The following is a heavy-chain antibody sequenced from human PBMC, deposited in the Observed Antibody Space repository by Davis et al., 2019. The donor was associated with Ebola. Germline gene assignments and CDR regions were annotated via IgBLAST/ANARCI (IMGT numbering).Heavy chain of an antibody. Sequence: AASVKVSCKASGGTFSSYAISWVRQAPGQGLEWMGGIIPILGIANYAQKFQGRVTMTRDTSTSTVYMELSSLRSEDTAVYYCAGGGYIAAGSAWGQGTLVTVSS. J-gene: IGHJ5*02. CDR1: GGTFSSYA. V-gene: IGHV1-69*10. CDR2: IIPILGIA. CDR3: AGGGYIAAGSA. D-gene: IGHD6-13*01.